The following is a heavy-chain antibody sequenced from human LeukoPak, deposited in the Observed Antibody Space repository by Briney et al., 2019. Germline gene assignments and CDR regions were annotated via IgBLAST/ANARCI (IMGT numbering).Heavy chain of an antibody. J-gene: IGHJ5*02. D-gene: IGHD3-10*01. Sequence: PSETLSLTCTVSGDSFTTYYWSWIRQPPGKGLEWLGYVYYSGSATYNPSLKSRVTISVDTSKNQYSLRLSSVTAADTAVYYCARDYGPWGQGTLVTVSS. CDR3: ARDYGP. V-gene: IGHV4-59*01. CDR1: GDSFTTYY. CDR2: VYYSGSA.